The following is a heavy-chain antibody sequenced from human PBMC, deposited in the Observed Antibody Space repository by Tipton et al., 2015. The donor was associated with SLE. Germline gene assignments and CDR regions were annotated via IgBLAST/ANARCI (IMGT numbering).Heavy chain of an antibody. CDR3: AREVEQQLVLGWFDP. V-gene: IGHV1-2*02. CDR1: GYTFTGHY. D-gene: IGHD6-13*01. Sequence: QLVQSGAEVKKPGESLKISCKGSGYTFTGHYMHWVRQAPGQGLEWMGWINPNSGGTNYAQKFQGRVTMTRDTSISTAYMELSRLRSDDTAVYYCAREVEQQLVLGWFDPWGQGTLVSVSS. CDR2: INPNSGGT. J-gene: IGHJ5*02.